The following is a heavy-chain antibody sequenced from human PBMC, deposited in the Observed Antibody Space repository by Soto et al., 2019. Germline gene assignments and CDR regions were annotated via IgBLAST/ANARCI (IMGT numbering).Heavy chain of an antibody. D-gene: IGHD6-13*01. V-gene: IGHV3-23*01. CDR1: GFTFSSYA. CDR2: IGASGAGT. CDR3: AKVRGGFIAAAADY. Sequence: PGGSLRLSCAASGFTFSSYAMSWVRQAPGKGLEWVSAIGASGAGTYYAEYVKGRFTISRDNSKNTLYLQMNSLRAEDTAVYYCAKVRGGFIAAAADYWGQGALVTVSS. J-gene: IGHJ4*02.